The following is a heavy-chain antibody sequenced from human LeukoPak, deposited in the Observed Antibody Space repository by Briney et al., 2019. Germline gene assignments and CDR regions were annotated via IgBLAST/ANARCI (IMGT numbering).Heavy chain of an antibody. CDR1: GFTVSSNY. D-gene: IGHD3-22*01. CDR3: ARHYYDSSGYPNYFDY. Sequence: GGSLRLSCAASGFTVSSNYMSWVRQAPGKGLEWVSVIYSGGSTYYADSVKGRFTISRDNSKNTLYLQMNSLRAEDTAAYYCARHYYDSSGYPNYFDYWGQGTLVTVSS. J-gene: IGHJ4*02. CDR2: IYSGGST. V-gene: IGHV3-66*04.